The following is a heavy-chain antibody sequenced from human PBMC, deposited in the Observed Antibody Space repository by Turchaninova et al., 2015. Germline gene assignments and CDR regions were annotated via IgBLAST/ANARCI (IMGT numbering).Heavy chain of an antibody. CDR2: SRSRSNHL. CDR1: GFTFSSYS. J-gene: IGHJ4*02. D-gene: IGHD3-22*01. V-gene: IGHV3-21*01. Sequence: LVKPGGSLRLSCAASGFTFSSYSLHLVRQAPGKGLEWVASSRSRSNHLYYADSVKGRFTSSRDNAMSSLFLKMNSLRDEDTAVYYCARDGPEVDIDNSAYYYNKHTPFDSWGQGTLVTVSS. CDR3: ARDGPEVDIDNSAYYYNKHTPFDS.